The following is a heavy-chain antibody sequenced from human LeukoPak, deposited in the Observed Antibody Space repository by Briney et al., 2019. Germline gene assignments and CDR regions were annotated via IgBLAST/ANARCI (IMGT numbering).Heavy chain of an antibody. Sequence: PSETLSLTCAVSGYSISSGYQWAWIRQPPGKGLEWIGSIYHSGSSHYNPCLKTRVTILVDTSKNQFSLGLSSVTDADTAVYYCARDPRWLTPDCTSTSCYENYFDPWGPGTLVTVSS. J-gene: IGHJ5*02. V-gene: IGHV4-38-2*02. CDR1: GYSISSGYQ. CDR3: ARDPRWLTPDCTSTSCYENYFDP. CDR2: IYHSGSS. D-gene: IGHD2-2*01.